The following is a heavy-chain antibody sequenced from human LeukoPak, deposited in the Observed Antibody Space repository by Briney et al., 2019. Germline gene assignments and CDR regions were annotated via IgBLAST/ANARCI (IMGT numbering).Heavy chain of an antibody. J-gene: IGHJ5*02. V-gene: IGHV4-34*01. CDR3: ARRGITMVRGARSPWFDP. CDR1: GGSFSGYY. CDR2: INHSGST. Sequence: SETLSLTCAVYGGSFSGYYWSWIRQPPGKGLEWIGEINHSGSTNYNPSLKSRVTISVDTSKNQFSLKLSSVTAADTAVYYCARRGITMVRGARSPWFDPWGQGTLVTVSS. D-gene: IGHD3-10*01.